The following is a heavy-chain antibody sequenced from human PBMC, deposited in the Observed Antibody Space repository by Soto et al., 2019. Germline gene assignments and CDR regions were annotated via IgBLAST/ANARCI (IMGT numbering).Heavy chain of an antibody. D-gene: IGHD3-16*01. J-gene: IGHJ4*02. CDR1: DGSFHNVY. V-gene: IGHV4-59*01. CDR3: ARGVDYYAPSGYFSCDS. CDR2: VHYSGST. Sequence: KTAETLSLTCNLSDGSFHNVYWLWVRQPPGKGLEWVGHVHYSGSTNYSPSLNSRATLSLDTSKSQLSLKLRSVTAADTAMYFCARGVDYYAPSGYFSCDSWGQG.